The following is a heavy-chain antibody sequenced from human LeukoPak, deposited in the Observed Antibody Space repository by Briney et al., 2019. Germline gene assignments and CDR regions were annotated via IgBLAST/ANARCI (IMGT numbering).Heavy chain of an antibody. J-gene: IGHJ6*02. CDR3: ALGGGRVVVPAAIQDYYYGMDV. V-gene: IGHV1-8*01. D-gene: IGHD2-2*02. Sequence: ASVKVSCKASGYTFTSYDINWVRQATGQGLEWMGWMNPNSGNTGYAQKFQGRVTMTRNTSISTAYMELSSLRSEDTAVYYCALGGGRVVVPAAIQDYYYGMDVWGQGTTVTVSS. CDR2: MNPNSGNT. CDR1: GYTFTSYD.